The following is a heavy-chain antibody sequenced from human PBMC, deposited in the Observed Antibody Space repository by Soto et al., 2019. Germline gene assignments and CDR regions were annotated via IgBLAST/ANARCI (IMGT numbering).Heavy chain of an antibody. J-gene: IGHJ4*02. CDR2: IKSKTDGGTT. D-gene: IGHD3-3*01. CDR3: TTGVDFWSGYYRNDY. Sequence: LSCAASVLTFSNAWLRWVRPAPGQCLEWGGRIKSKTDGGTTDYAAPVKGRFTISRDDSKNKLYLQMNSLKTEDTAVYYCTTGVDFWSGYYRNDYWGQGTLVTVS. CDR1: VLTFSNAW. V-gene: IGHV3-15*01.